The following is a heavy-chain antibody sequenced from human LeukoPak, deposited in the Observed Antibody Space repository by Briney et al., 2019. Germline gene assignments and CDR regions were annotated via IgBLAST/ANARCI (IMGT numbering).Heavy chain of an antibody. CDR2: IYYSGST. V-gene: IGHV4-59*01. CDR1: GGSISSYY. J-gene: IGHJ6*02. Sequence: KPAETLSLTCTVSGGSISSYYWSWIRQPPGKGLEGIGYIYYSGSTNYNPSLKSRVIISVDTSTNQFSLKLSSVTAADTAVYYCAREGCSVVVVAATYYYYGMDVWGQGTTVTVSS. CDR3: AREGCSVVVVAATYYYYGMDV. D-gene: IGHD2-15*01.